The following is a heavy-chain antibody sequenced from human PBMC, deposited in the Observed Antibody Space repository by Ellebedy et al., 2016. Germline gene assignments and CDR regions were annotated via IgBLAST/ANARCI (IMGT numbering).Heavy chain of an antibody. CDR2: LSGSGPKT. CDR3: AKHETDGDYYFDL. V-gene: IGHV3-23*01. J-gene: IGHJ2*01. Sequence: LSLTCXASGFTFKTYAMSWVRQAPGEGLEWVSTLSGSGPKTYYADSVQGRFTISRDNSKSTLYLQMNSLRAEDTAVYYCAKHETDGDYYFDLWGRGTLVTVSS. CDR1: GFTFKTYA. D-gene: IGHD2-21*01.